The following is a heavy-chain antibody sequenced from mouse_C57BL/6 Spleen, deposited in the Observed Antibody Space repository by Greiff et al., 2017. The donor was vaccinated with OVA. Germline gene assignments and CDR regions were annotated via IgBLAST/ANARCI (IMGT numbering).Heavy chain of an antibody. Sequence: EVMLVESGGGLVKPGGSLKLSCAASGFTFSDYGMHWVRQAPEKGLEWVAYISSGSSTIYYADTVKGRFTISRDNAKNTLFLQMTSLRSEDTAMYYCARSSRYYYAMDYWGQGTSVTVSS. CDR3: ARSSRYYYAMDY. D-gene: IGHD1-1*01. J-gene: IGHJ4*01. CDR1: GFTFSDYG. CDR2: ISSGSSTI. V-gene: IGHV5-17*01.